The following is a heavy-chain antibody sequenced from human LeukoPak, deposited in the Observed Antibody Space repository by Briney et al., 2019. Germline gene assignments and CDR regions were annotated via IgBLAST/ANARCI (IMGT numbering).Heavy chain of an antibody. CDR3: ARDSSSWHYYYYYYYMDV. CDR2: ISSSSSTI. Sequence: ETLSLTCTVSGGSISTSSYYWGWVRQAPGKGLEWVSYISSSSSTIYYADSVKGRFTISRDNAKNSLYLQMNSLRAEDTAVYYCARDSSSWHYYYYYYYMDVWGKGTTVTVSS. CDR1: GGSISTSSYY. D-gene: IGHD6-13*01. J-gene: IGHJ6*03. V-gene: IGHV3-48*01.